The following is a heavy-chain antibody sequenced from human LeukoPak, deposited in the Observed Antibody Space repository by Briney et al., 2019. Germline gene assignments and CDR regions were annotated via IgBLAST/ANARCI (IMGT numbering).Heavy chain of an antibody. D-gene: IGHD6-25*01. J-gene: IGHJ4*02. CDR3: ARAAARDYFDY. Sequence: PSETLSLTCTVSGGSISSSSYYWGWIRQPPGKGLEWIGSIYYSGSTYYNPSLKSRVTISVDTSKNQFSLKLSSVTAADTAVYYCARAAARDYFDYWGQGTLVTVSS. V-gene: IGHV4-39*07. CDR2: IYYSGST. CDR1: GGSISSSSYY.